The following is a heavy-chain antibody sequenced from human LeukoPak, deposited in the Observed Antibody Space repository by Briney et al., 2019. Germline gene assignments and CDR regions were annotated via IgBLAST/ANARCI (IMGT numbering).Heavy chain of an antibody. D-gene: IGHD1-26*01. CDR2: IYYSGRT. Sequence: PSETLSLTCTVSGGSLSSSGYSWGWIRQPPGKGLEWIGIIYYSGRTYYDPSLKSRVTISLDTSKNQFSLKLSSVTAADTAVYYCARHREGPTYYFDYWGQGTLVNVSS. CDR1: GGSLSSSGYS. CDR3: ARHREGPTYYFDY. V-gene: IGHV4-39*01. J-gene: IGHJ4*02.